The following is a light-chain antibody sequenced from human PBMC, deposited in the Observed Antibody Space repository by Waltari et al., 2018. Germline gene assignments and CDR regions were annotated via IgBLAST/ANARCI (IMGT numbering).Light chain of an antibody. CDR2: DVT. V-gene: IGLV2-11*01. J-gene: IGLJ2*01. Sequence: QSALTQPRSVSGSPGQSVTISCTGTSSDVGYYNHVSWYQQRPGKAPRLILYDVTNRPSVVPDRFSGSKSGNTASLTISGLQAEDEADFYCCSYAGSYILVFGGGTKLTVL. CDR3: CSYAGSYILV. CDR1: SSDVGYYNH.